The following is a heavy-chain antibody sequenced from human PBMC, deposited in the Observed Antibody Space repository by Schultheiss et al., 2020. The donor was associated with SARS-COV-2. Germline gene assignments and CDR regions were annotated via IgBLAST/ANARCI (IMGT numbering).Heavy chain of an antibody. CDR1: GGSFSGYY. D-gene: IGHD3-3*01. CDR3: ARSPYYDFWSGHRHYFDY. V-gene: IGHV4-59*01. CDR2: IYYSGST. Sequence: SETLSLTCAVYGGSFSGYYWSWIRQPPGKGLEWIGYIYYSGSTNYNPSLKSRVTISVDTSKNQFSLKLSSVTAADTAVYYCARSPYYDFWSGHRHYFDYWGQGTLVTVSS. J-gene: IGHJ4*02.